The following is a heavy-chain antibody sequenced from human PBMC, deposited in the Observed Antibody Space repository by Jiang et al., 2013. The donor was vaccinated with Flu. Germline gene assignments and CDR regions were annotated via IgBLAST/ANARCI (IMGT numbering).Heavy chain of an antibody. CDR1: VAPSVITT. V-gene: IGHV4-59*08. Sequence: GPGLVKPSEGPVPHLRLSLVAPSVITTGAGSGSPREGTGVDWVYVLQWEHQLQPSLKSRVTMSMDTSKNQFSLKLSSVTAADTAVYYCATSFSDYAYWYFDLWGRGTLVTVSS. J-gene: IGHJ2*01. D-gene: IGHD4-17*01. CDR3: ATSFSDYAYWYFDL. CDR2: VLQWEH.